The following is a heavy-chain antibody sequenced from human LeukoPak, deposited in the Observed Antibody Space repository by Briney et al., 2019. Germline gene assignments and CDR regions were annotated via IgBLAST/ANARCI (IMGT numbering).Heavy chain of an antibody. CDR1: GFTFSDYY. CDR3: ARAYSSSWYFNWFDP. V-gene: IGHV3-11*04. Sequence: GGSLRLSCAASGFTFSDYYMSWIRQAPGKGLEWVSYISSSGSTIYYADSVKGRFTISRDNAKNSLYLQMNSLRAKDTAVYFCARAYSSSWYFNWFDPWGQGTLVTVSS. J-gene: IGHJ5*02. CDR2: ISSSGSTI. D-gene: IGHD6-13*01.